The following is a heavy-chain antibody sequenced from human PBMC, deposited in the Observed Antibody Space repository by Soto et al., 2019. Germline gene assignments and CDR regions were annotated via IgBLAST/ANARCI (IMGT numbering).Heavy chain of an antibody. V-gene: IGHV4-34*01. J-gene: IGHJ4*02. D-gene: IGHD6-19*01. CDR2: INHSGST. CDR1: GGSFSGYY. Sequence: SETLSLTCAVYGGSFSGYYWSWIRQPPGKGLEWIGEINHSGSTNYNPSLKSRVTISVDTSKNQFSLKLSSVTAADTAVYYCASRPRLYYFDYWGQGTLVTVSS. CDR3: ASRPRLYYFDY.